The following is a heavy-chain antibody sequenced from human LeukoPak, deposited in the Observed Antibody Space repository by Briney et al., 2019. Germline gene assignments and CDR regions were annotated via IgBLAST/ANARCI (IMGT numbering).Heavy chain of an antibody. D-gene: IGHD3-3*01. CDR3: ARQTVPYYDFWSGYLS. Sequence: SETLSLTCTVSDGSISSSSYYWGWIRQPPGKGLEWIGSIYYSGSTYYNPSLKSRVTISVDTSKNQFSLKLSSVTAADTAVYYCARQTVPYYDFWSGYLSWGQGTLVTVSS. CDR2: IYYSGST. V-gene: IGHV4-39*01. CDR1: DGSISSSSYY. J-gene: IGHJ1*01.